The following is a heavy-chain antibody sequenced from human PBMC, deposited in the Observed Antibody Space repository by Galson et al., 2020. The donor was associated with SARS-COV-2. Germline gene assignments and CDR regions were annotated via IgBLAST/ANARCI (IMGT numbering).Heavy chain of an antibody. D-gene: IGHD2-15*01. V-gene: IGHV3-7*05. CDR3: ANNRWLLYFEN. CDR1: GFTIRNHW. CDR2: IKQDGSEK. Sequence: TGGSLRLSCVGSGFTIRNHWMTWVRQAPGKGLEWVANIKQDGSEKYYVDSVKGRFTISRDNAKNSLYLQMNSLRAEDTAVYYCANNRWLLYFENWGQGNLVTVFS. J-gene: IGHJ4*02.